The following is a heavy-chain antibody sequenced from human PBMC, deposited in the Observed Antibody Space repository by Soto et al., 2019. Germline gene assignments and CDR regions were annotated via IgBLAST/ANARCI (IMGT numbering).Heavy chain of an antibody. CDR3: AKGTGTYYYDSSAYD. Sequence: GGSLRLSCAASGFTFSSYAMSSVRQTPGKGLEWVSAISGSGGSTYYADSVKGRFTISRDNSKNTLYLQMNSLRAEDTAVYYCAKGTGTYYYDSSAYDWGQGTLVTVSS. J-gene: IGHJ4*02. CDR2: ISGSGGST. CDR1: GFTFSSYA. D-gene: IGHD3-22*01. V-gene: IGHV3-23*01.